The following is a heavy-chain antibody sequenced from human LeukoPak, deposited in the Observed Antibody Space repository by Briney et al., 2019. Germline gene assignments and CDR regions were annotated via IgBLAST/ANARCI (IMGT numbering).Heavy chain of an antibody. CDR3: ARDPDIVVVSYMDV. J-gene: IGHJ6*03. CDR1: GYTFTGYY. V-gene: IGHV1-2*02. Sequence: ASVKVSCKASGYTFTGYYMHWVRQAPGQGLEWMGWINPNSGGTNYAQKFQGRVTMTRDTSISTAYMELSRLRSDDTAVYYCARDPDIVVVSYMDVWGKGTTVTVSS. D-gene: IGHD2-2*01. CDR2: INPNSGGT.